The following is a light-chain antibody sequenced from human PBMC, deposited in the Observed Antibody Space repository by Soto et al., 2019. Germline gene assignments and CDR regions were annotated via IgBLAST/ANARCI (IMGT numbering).Light chain of an antibody. CDR2: EFT. CDR3: CSYTTSNTRV. CDR1: SSDVGFYNY. Sequence: QSALTQPASVSGSPGQSIAISCTGSSSDVGFYNYISWYQQHPGNVPKLIIYEFTNRPSGVSNRFSGSKSGNTASLPISGLQAEDEADYYCCSYTTSNTRVFGTGTQVTVL. J-gene: IGLJ1*01. V-gene: IGLV2-14*01.